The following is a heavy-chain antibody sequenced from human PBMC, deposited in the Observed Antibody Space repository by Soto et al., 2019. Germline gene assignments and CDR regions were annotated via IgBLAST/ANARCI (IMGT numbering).Heavy chain of an antibody. CDR3: ARSGVWEPRDY. CDR1: GYTFTSYG. CDR2: ISAYNGNT. J-gene: IGHJ4*02. V-gene: IGHV1-18*01. D-gene: IGHD1-26*01. Sequence: QVQLVQSGAEVKKPGASVKVSCKSSGYTFTSYGTLWVREPPGQGLEWRAWISAYNGNTNYAQKIEGRVTMSTDTSTSTAYMELRSLRSDDTAVYYCARSGVWEPRDYWGQGTLVTVSS.